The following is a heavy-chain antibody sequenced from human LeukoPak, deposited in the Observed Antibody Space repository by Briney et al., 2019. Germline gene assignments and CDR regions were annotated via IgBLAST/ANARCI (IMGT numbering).Heavy chain of an antibody. J-gene: IGHJ4*02. Sequence: PPGGSLRLSCAASGFPFNSFWMHWVRQAPGKGLVWVSDMNEYSTTIRYADSVKGRFTISRDNVKSILYLQMNNLRAEDTAMYFCARGGVNPVDHWGQGTLVTVSS. D-gene: IGHD1-14*01. V-gene: IGHV3-74*01. CDR2: MNEYSTTI. CDR1: GFPFNSFW. CDR3: ARGGVNPVDH.